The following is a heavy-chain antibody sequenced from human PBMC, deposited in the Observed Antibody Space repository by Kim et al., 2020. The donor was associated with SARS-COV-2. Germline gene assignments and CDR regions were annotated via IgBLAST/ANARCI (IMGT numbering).Heavy chain of an antibody. J-gene: IGHJ5*02. V-gene: IGHV1-69*01. D-gene: IGHD3-10*01. Sequence: QKFQGRVTITADESTSTAYMELSSLRSEDTAVYYCARVGRRTRATNWFDPWGQGTLVTVSS. CDR3: ARVGRRTRATNWFDP.